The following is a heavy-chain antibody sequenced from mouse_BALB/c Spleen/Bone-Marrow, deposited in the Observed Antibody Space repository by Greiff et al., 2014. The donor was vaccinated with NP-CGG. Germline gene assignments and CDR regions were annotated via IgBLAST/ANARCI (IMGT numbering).Heavy chain of an antibody. D-gene: IGHD2-4*01. V-gene: IGHV5-2*01. Sequence: EVNLVESGGGLVQPGESLKLSCESNEYEFPSHDMSWVRKTPEKRLELVAAINSDGGSTYYPDTMARRFFISRDNTKKTLYLQMSSLRSEDTALYYCARHRYDYDGAMDYWGQGTSVTVSS. J-gene: IGHJ4*01. CDR3: ARHRYDYDGAMDY. CDR1: EYEFPSHD. CDR2: INSDGGST.